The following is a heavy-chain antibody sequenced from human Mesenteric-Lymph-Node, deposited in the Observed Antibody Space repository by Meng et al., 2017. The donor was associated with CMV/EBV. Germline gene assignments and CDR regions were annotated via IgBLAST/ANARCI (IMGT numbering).Heavy chain of an antibody. CDR2: IPSDGSII. D-gene: IGHD3-16*02. CDR1: GFNLITYA. CDR3: ARDIGGFDY. Sequence: GGSLRLSCAATGFNLITYALHWVRQAPGKGLGWVAIIPSDGSIILYADSVQGRFTISRDNSRNTLYLQMNSLSPEDTAMYYCARDIGGFDYWGQGTLAT. J-gene: IGHJ4*02. V-gene: IGHV3-30-3*01.